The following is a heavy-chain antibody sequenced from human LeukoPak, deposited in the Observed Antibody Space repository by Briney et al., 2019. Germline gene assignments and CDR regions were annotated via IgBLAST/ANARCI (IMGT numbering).Heavy chain of an antibody. CDR2: ISWNSGSI. V-gene: IGHV3-9*03. Sequence: GGSLRLSCAASGFTFDDYAMHWVRQAPGKGLEWFSGISWNSGSIGYADSVKGRFTISRDNAKNSLYLQMNSLRAEDLALYYCAKDKGSSWYPYDAFDIWGQGTMVTVSS. J-gene: IGHJ3*02. D-gene: IGHD6-13*01. CDR1: GFTFDDYA. CDR3: AKDKGSSWYPYDAFDI.